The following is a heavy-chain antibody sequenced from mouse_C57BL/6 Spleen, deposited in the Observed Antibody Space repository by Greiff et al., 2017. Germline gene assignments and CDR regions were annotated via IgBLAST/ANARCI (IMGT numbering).Heavy chain of an antibody. J-gene: IGHJ3*01. D-gene: IGHD3-3*01. V-gene: IGHV1-62-2*01. Sequence: VKLMESGAELVKPGASVKLSCKASGYTFTEYTIHWVKQRSGQGLEWIGWFYPGSGSIKYNEKFKDKATLTADKSSSTVYMELSRLTSEDSAVYFCARHEEEGSWFAYWGQGTLVTVSA. CDR3: ARHEEEGSWFAY. CDR1: GYTFTEYT. CDR2: FYPGSGSI.